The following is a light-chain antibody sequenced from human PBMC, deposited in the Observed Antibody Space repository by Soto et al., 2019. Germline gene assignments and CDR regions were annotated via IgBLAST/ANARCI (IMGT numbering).Light chain of an antibody. CDR2: KAS. CDR1: QSISPW. V-gene: IGKV1-5*03. J-gene: IGKJ1*01. CDR3: QHYNSYSEA. Sequence: DIQMTQFPSTLSASVGDRVTITCRASQSISPWLAWYQQKPGTAPKLLIYKASSLESGVPSRFSGSASGTEFTLTISSLQPDDFATYYCQHYNSYSEAFGQGTKVDIK.